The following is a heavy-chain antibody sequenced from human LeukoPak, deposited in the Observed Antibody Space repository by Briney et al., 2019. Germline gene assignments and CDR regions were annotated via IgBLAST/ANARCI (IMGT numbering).Heavy chain of an antibody. J-gene: IGHJ4*02. V-gene: IGHV1-8*01. CDR2: MNPNSGNT. CDR3: ARVYYDSGGYYIDE. Sequence: ASVKVSCKASGYTFTSYDINWVRQATGQGLEWMGWMNPNSGNTGYAQKFQGRVTMTRNTSISTAYMELSSLRSEDTAVYYCARVYYDSGGYYIDEWGQGTLVTVSS. D-gene: IGHD3-22*01. CDR1: GYTFTSYD.